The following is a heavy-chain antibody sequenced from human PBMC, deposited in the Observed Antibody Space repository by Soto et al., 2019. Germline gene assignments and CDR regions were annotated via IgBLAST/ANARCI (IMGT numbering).Heavy chain of an antibody. V-gene: IGHV1-18*01. CDR3: AGHQWGQQLVPDYFDY. CDR1: GYTFTSYG. D-gene: IGHD6-13*01. Sequence: QVQLVQSGAEVKKPGASVKVSCKASGYTFTSYGISWVRQAPGQGLEWMGWISAYNGNTNYAQKLQGRVTMTKDTPPCTVHMGLRGLRSGDTAVYSIAGHQWGQQLVPDYFDYWGQGTLVTVSS. J-gene: IGHJ4*02. CDR2: ISAYNGNT.